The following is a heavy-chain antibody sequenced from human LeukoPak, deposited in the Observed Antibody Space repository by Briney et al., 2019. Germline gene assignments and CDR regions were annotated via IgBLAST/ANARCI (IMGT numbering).Heavy chain of an antibody. CDR3: TKGYCISTSCYDDY. CDR2: ISWNSGSI. J-gene: IGHJ4*02. V-gene: IGHV3-9*03. Sequence: GGSLRLSCAASGFTFDDYAMHWVRQAPGKGLEWVSGISWNSGSIDYADSVKGRFTISRDNAKNSLYLQMNSLRAEDMALYYCTKGYCISTSCYDDYWGQGTLVTVSS. CDR1: GFTFDDYA. D-gene: IGHD2-2*01.